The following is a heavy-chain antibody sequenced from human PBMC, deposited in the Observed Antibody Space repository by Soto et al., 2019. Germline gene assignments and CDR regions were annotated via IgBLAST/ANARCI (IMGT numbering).Heavy chain of an antibody. J-gene: IGHJ6*01. Sequence: PGESLKISCKGSGYSFTSYWISWVRQMPGKGLEWMGRIDPSDSYTNYSPSFQGHVTISADKSISTAYLQWSSLKASDTAMYYCAGAAAARIGYYYGMDVWGQGTTVTV. CDR3: AGAAAARIGYYYGMDV. V-gene: IGHV5-10-1*01. D-gene: IGHD6-13*01. CDR2: IDPSDSYT. CDR1: GYSFTSYW.